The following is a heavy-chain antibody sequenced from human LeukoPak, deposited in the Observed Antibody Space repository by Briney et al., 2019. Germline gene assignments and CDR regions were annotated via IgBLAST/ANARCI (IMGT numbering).Heavy chain of an antibody. CDR2: INTNTGNP. V-gene: IGHV7-4-1*02. Sequence: GASVTVSFTASGYIFTTYAVNWVRQAPGQGLEWVGWINTNTGNPTYGQGFTGRFVFSLDTSVSTAYLQISSLKAEDTAIYYCARVNVDSAMGIYYYYGMDVWGQGTTVTVSS. CDR3: ARVNVDSAMGIYYYYGMDV. CDR1: GYIFTTYA. J-gene: IGHJ6*02. D-gene: IGHD5-18*01.